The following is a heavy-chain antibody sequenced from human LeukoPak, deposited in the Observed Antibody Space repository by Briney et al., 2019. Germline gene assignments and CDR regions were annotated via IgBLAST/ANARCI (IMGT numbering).Heavy chain of an antibody. D-gene: IGHD3-3*02. J-gene: IGHJ4*02. V-gene: IGHV3-23*01. CDR2: ISGSAIST. Sequence: PGGSLRLSCAASGFTFINYAMSWVRQAPGKGLEWVSGISGSAISTFYADSVKGRFTISRDNSKNTLYLQMNSLRDDDTAVYYCAKHRVALMGIDYWGQGTLVTVSS. CDR3: AKHRVALMGIDY. CDR1: GFTFINYA.